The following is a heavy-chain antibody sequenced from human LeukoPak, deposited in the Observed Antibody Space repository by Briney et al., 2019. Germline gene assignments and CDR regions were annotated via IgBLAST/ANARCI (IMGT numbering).Heavy chain of an antibody. CDR3: ARLTPSGYDLTGPFDY. D-gene: IGHD5-12*01. J-gene: IGHJ4*02. V-gene: IGHV1-69*01. CDR2: IFGTA. Sequence: IFGTANYAQKVQGRVTITADESTSTAYMELSSLRSEDTAVYYCARLTPSGYDLTGPFDYWGQGTLVTVSS.